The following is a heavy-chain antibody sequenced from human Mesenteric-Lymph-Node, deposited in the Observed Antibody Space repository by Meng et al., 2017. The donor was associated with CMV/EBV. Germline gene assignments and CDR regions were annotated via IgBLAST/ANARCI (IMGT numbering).Heavy chain of an antibody. CDR2: ISSSSSYI. CDR3: ARAGLGYCSSTSCRWFDP. V-gene: IGHV3-21*01. J-gene: IGHJ5*02. CDR1: GFTVSSNY. Sequence: GESLKISCAASGFTVSSNYMSWVRQAPGKGLEWVSSISSSSSYIYYADSVKGRFTISRDNAKNSLYLQMNSLRAEDTAVYYCARAGLGYCSSTSCRWFDPWGQGTLVTVSS. D-gene: IGHD2-2*01.